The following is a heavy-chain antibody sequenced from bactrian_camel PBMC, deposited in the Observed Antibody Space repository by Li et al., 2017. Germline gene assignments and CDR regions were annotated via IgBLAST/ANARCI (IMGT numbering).Heavy chain of an antibody. CDR1: GHSRGSNC. Sequence: HVQLVESGGGSVQAGGSLRLSCKVSGHSRGSNCVGWYRLPPGRAPAEREGIAAIRRDGGETWYAASVKGRFTISRDSAKNTVYLEMNSLEPEDTATYYCAAALRGINSGTWSSQKLYTYWGQGTQVTVS. D-gene: IGHD7*01. CDR3: AAALRGINSGTWSSQKLYTY. V-gene: IGHV3S45*01. CDR2: IRRDGGET. J-gene: IGHJ4*01.